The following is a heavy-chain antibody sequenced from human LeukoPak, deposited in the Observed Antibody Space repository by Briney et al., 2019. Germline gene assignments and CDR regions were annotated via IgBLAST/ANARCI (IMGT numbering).Heavy chain of an antibody. D-gene: IGHD1-26*01. V-gene: IGHV3-23*01. J-gene: IGHJ4*01. CDR1: GFSFSAYA. CDR3: AKGKVNHLGAFDS. CDR2: IDATGGGI. Sequence: GGSLRLSCAASGFSFSAYAMSWVRQAPGKGLEWVSCIDATGGGIDYADSVRGRFIISRDNSKKMVYLQMDSLRVEDTAIYYCAKGKVNHLGAFDSWGQGTLVAVSS.